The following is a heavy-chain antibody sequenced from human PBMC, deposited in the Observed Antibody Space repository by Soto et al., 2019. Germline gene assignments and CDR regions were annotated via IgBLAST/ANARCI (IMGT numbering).Heavy chain of an antibody. Sequence: QAQLVQSGAEVKKPGSSVKVSCKGFGAIFNTYAISWVRQAPGQGPEWLGGIIPMFGTPNYAQKFQGRVTISVDKSTRTAYMELNSLRSEDTAVYYCARGGEVPASIREYYYGLDVWGQGTTVTASS. CDR3: ARGGEVPASIREYYYGLDV. V-gene: IGHV1-69*06. J-gene: IGHJ6*02. D-gene: IGHD2-2*02. CDR1: GAIFNTYA. CDR2: IIPMFGTP.